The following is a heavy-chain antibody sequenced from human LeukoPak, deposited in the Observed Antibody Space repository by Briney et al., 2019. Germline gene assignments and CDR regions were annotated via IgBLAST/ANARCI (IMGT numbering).Heavy chain of an antibody. J-gene: IGHJ4*02. Sequence: GPLRLSCAASGSTFSSYNMDWVRQAPGKGLEWVSFIDTSSRYIHQADSVKGRFTISRDNAKSSLFLQMNSLRAEDTAVYYCARVGGQCTSTSCPPPDYWGQGTLVTVSS. V-gene: IGHV3-21*01. CDR2: IDTSSRYI. CDR1: GSTFSSYN. D-gene: IGHD2-2*01. CDR3: ARVGGQCTSTSCPPPDY.